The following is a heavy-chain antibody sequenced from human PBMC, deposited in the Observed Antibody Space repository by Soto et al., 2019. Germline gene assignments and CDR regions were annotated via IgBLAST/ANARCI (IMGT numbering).Heavy chain of an antibody. D-gene: IGHD2-21*01. J-gene: IGHJ6*02. Sequence: GASVKVSCKASGYTFTSYAMHWVRQAPGQRLEWMGWINAGNGNTKYSQKFQGRVTITRDTSASTAYMELSSLRSEDTAVYYCARDVVVNAIGGGYYYGMDVWGQGTTVTVSS. V-gene: IGHV1-3*01. CDR1: GYTFTSYA. CDR2: INAGNGNT. CDR3: ARDVVVNAIGGGYYYGMDV.